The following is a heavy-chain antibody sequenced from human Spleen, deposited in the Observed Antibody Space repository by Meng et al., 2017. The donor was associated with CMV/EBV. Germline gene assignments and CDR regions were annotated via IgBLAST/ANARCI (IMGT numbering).Heavy chain of an antibody. J-gene: IGHJ4*02. Sequence: ASVKVSCKASAGTFRSYAISWVRQAPGQGLEWMGWINPNSGGTNYAQKFQGRVTMTRDTSISTAYMELSRLRSDDTAVYYCARGVGYNFEGLDYWGQGTLVTVSS. V-gene: IGHV1-2*02. CDR1: AGTFRSYA. CDR3: ARGVGYNFEGLDY. D-gene: IGHD5-24*01. CDR2: INPNSGGT.